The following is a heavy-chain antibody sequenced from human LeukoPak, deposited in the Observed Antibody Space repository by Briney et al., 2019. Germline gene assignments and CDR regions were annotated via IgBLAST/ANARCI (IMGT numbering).Heavy chain of an antibody. CDR1: GYTFTSYG. D-gene: IGHD6-19*01. Sequence: ASVKVSCKASGYTFTSYGISWVRQAPGQGLEWMGWIISYNANTNYAQKLQGRVTMTTDTSTSTAYMELRSLRSDDTAVYYCASVAYSSGSYWFDPWGQGTLVTVSS. CDR3: ASVAYSSGSYWFDP. V-gene: IGHV1-18*01. CDR2: IISYNANT. J-gene: IGHJ5*02.